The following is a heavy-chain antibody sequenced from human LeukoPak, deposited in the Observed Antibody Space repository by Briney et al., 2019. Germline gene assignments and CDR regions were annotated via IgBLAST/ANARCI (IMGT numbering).Heavy chain of an antibody. CDR2: ISSTGSTI. CDR3: AELGITMIGGV. D-gene: IGHD3-10*02. J-gene: IGHJ6*04. V-gene: IGHV3-48*03. CDR1: GFTFSNYE. Sequence: PGGSLRLSCAASGFTFSNYEMNWVRQAPGKGLEWVSYISSTGSTIYYADSVKGRFTISRDNAKNSLYLQMNSLRAEDTAVYYCAELGITMIGGVWGKGTTVTISS.